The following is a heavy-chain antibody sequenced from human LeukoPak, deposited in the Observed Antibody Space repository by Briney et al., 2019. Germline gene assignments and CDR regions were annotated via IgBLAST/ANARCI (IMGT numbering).Heavy chain of an antibody. CDR3: ARVREGIWFGEFYGMDV. Sequence: GRSLRLSCAASGFTFSSYGMHWVRQAPGKGLEWVAVISYDGSNKYYADSVKGRFTISRDNSKNTLYLQMNSLRAEDTAVYYCARVREGIWFGEFYGMDVWGQGTTVTVSS. J-gene: IGHJ6*02. D-gene: IGHD3-10*01. V-gene: IGHV3-30*03. CDR2: ISYDGSNK. CDR1: GFTFSSYG.